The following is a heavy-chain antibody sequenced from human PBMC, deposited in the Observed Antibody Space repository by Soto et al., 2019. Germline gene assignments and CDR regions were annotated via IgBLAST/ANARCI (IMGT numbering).Heavy chain of an antibody. CDR2: IRTKAHGATT. CDR1: GFTFSNAW. Sequence: KTGGSLRLSCAASGFTFSNAWMNWVRQAPGKGLEWVGRIRTKAHGATTESAASVQGGFTISRDDSTSSAYLQMSSLKTEDTAVYYCVRYNWNAPHYYGMDVWGQGTTVTVSS. D-gene: IGHD1-1*01. CDR3: VRYNWNAPHYYGMDV. V-gene: IGHV3-15*07. J-gene: IGHJ6*02.